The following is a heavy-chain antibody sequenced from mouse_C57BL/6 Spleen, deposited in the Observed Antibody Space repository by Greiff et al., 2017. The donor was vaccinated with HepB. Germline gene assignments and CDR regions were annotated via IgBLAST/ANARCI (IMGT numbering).Heavy chain of an antibody. CDR3: TRSYDYDGGFDY. CDR1: GFTFSSYA. V-gene: IGHV5-9-1*02. CDR2: ISSGGDYI. Sequence: EVKLVESGEGLVKPGGSLKLSCAASGFTFSSYAMSWVRQTPEKRLEWVAYISSGGDYIYYADTVKGRFTISRDNARNTLYLQMSRLKSEDTAMYYCTRSYDYDGGFDYWGQGTTLTVSS. J-gene: IGHJ2*01. D-gene: IGHD2-4*01.